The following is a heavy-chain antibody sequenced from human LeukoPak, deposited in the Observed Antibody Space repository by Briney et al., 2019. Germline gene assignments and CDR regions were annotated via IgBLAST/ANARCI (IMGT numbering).Heavy chain of an antibody. V-gene: IGHV3-48*04. Sequence: GGSLRLSCAASGFTFSIYSMNWVRQAPGKGLEWVSYISSDSSTIYYADSVKGRFTISRDNAKNSLYLQMNSLRAEDTAVYYCAGGGPRSIDVLLWFGELSVWGKGTTVTVSS. CDR3: AGGGPRSIDVLLWFGELSV. CDR2: ISSDSSTI. J-gene: IGHJ6*04. D-gene: IGHD3-10*01. CDR1: GFTFSIYS.